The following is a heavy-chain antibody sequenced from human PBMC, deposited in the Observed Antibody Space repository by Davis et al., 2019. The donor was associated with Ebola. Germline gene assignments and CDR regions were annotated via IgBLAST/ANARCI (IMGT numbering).Heavy chain of an antibody. CDR3: ARTDSFRAFDI. J-gene: IGHJ3*02. D-gene: IGHD2-15*01. CDR1: GGSISSYY. CDR2: IYYSGST. V-gene: IGHV4-59*01. Sequence: SETLSLTCTVPGGSISSYYWSWIRQPPGKGLEWIGYIYYSGSTNYNPSLKSRVTISVDTSKDQFSLKLSSVTAADTAWYYCARTDSFRAFDIWGQGTMVTVSS.